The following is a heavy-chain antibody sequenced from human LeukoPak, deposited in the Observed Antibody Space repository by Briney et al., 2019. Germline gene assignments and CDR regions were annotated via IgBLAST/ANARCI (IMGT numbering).Heavy chain of an antibody. D-gene: IGHD6-13*01. CDR2: IYYSGST. J-gene: IGHJ4*02. CDR3: ARHLDIAASGTFDY. Sequence: SETLSLTCTVSGGSISSHHWSWIRQPPGKGLEWIGYIYYSGSTNYKPSLKSRVTISVDTSKNQFSLKLTSVTAADTAEYYCARHLDIAASGTFDYWGQGTLVTVSS. V-gene: IGHV4-59*08. CDR1: GGSISSHH.